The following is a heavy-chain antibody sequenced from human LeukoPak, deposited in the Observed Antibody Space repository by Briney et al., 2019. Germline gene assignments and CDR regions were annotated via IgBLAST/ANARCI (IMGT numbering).Heavy chain of an antibody. Sequence: GESLKISCKGSGYSFTSYWIGWVRQMLGKGLEWMGIIYPGDSDTRYSPSFQGQVTISADKSISTAYLQWSSLKASDTAMYYCARLKSEAPYSGIAAAGPRLWYYGMDVWGQGTTVTVSS. CDR1: GYSFTSYW. J-gene: IGHJ6*02. CDR2: IYPGDSDT. V-gene: IGHV5-51*01. D-gene: IGHD6-13*01. CDR3: ARLKSEAPYSGIAAAGPRLWYYGMDV.